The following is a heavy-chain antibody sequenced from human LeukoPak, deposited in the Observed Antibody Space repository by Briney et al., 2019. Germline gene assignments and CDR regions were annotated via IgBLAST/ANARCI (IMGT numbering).Heavy chain of an antibody. J-gene: IGHJ6*02. D-gene: IGHD6-13*01. CDR2: ISGSGGST. V-gene: IGHV3-23*01. CDR3: AKGLRSSSLQPGMDV. Sequence: PGGSLRLSCAASGFTFSSHAMTWVRQAPGKGLEWVSAISGSGGSTYYADSVKGRFTISRDKSENTLYLQMNSLRAEDTAVYYCAKGLRSSSLQPGMDVWGQGTTVTVSS. CDR1: GFTFSSHA.